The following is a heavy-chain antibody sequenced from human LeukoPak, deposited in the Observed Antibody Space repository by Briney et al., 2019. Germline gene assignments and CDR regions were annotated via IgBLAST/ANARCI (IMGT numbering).Heavy chain of an antibody. CDR2: VSTLGDNT. Sequence: GGSLRLTCAGSGFTIRDYAMNWDRQAPGKELEWVSAVSTLGDNTAYTDSVKGRFASSRDNSKNTLYLQMDSLSAEDTAVYYCAKDHYGGNHYYFGMDVWGQGTTVTVSS. J-gene: IGHJ6*02. CDR3: AKDHYGGNHYYFGMDV. V-gene: IGHV3-23*01. CDR1: GFTIRDYA. D-gene: IGHD4-23*01.